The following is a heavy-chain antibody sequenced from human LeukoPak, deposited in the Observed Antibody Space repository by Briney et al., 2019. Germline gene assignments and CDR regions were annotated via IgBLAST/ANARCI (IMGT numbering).Heavy chain of an antibody. J-gene: IGHJ3*02. CDR3: ARILGTTDAFDI. CDR2: SYSGGSS. D-gene: IGHD2/OR15-2a*01. CDR1: GFTINNNY. V-gene: IGHV3-53*01. Sequence: GGSLRLSCAASGFTINNNYMTWVRQAPGKGLEWVSVSYSGGSSYYADSVKGRFTMSRDSSKNTVNLQMNILTVEDTAVYYCARILGTTDAFDIWGQGTMITVSS.